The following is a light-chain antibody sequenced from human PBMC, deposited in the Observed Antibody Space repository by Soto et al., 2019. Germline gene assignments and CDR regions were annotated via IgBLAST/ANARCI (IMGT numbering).Light chain of an antibody. Sequence: EIVLTQSPGTLSLSPGERATLSCRASQSVFNNHIGWYQQKPGQAPRRLIFGASFRATGIPDRFSGSGSGTDFTLTISRLEPEDFAVYYCQQYGSSPTPFGQRAKVDIK. CDR2: GAS. V-gene: IGKV3-20*01. CDR3: QQYGSSPTP. CDR1: QSVFNNH. J-gene: IGKJ1*01.